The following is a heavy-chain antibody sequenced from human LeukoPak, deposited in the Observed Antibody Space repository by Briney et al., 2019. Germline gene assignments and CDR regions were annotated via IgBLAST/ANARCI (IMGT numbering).Heavy chain of an antibody. J-gene: IGHJ4*02. CDR1: GFTFSSYE. CDR3: ARGQSSWYWGNDY. CDR2: ISSSSSTI. Sequence: GGSLRLSCAASGFTFSSYEMNWVRQAPGKGLEWVSYISSSSSTIYYADSVKGRFTISRDNAKNSLYLQMNSLRAEDTAVYYCARGQSSWYWGNDYWGQGTLVTVSS. D-gene: IGHD6-13*01. V-gene: IGHV3-48*03.